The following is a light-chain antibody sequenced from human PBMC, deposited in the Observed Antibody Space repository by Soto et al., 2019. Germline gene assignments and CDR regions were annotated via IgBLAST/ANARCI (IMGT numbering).Light chain of an antibody. J-gene: IGKJ1*01. CDR2: DAS. Sequence: EIVLTQSPATLSLSPGERATLSCRASQSVSSSLAWYQQKPGQAPRLLIYDASNRATGIPARFSGSGSVTNFTLTISGLEHEEFAVYYCQQRSNWPPTFGQGTKVEI. CDR3: QQRSNWPPT. V-gene: IGKV3-11*01. CDR1: QSVSSS.